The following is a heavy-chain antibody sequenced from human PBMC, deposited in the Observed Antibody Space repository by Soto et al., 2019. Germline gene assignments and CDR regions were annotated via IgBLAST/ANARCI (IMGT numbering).Heavy chain of an antibody. CDR1: GYTFTRYS. CDR3: ERGDSTGSPTGWFDP. D-gene: IGHD3-10*01. V-gene: IGHV1-18*04. CDR2: ISNYNGDT. J-gene: IGHJ5*02. Sequence: QVQLVQSGAEVKKPGASVQVSCKASGYTFTRYSINWVRQAPGQGLEWVGWISNYNGDTKYAEKFQGRVTLTTDTSTTTTYMALRSLTSDDPAVDSCERGDSTGSPTGWFDPLGQGTLVTVSS.